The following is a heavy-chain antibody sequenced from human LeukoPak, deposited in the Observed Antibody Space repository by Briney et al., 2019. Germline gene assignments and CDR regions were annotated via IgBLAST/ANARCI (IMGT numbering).Heavy chain of an antibody. D-gene: IGHD6-13*01. Sequence: PGGSLRLSCAASGFTFSNAWMSWVRQAPGKGLEWVGRIKSKTDGGTTDYAAPVKGRFTISRDDSKNTLYLQMNSLKTEDTAVYYCTTELIAAAALDYWGQGTLVTVSS. CDR1: GFTFSNAW. V-gene: IGHV3-15*01. CDR3: TTELIAAAALDY. CDR2: IKSKTDGGTT. J-gene: IGHJ4*02.